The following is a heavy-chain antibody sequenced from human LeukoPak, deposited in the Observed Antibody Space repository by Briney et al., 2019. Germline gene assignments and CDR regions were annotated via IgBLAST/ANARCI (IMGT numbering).Heavy chain of an antibody. V-gene: IGHV4-4*07. D-gene: IGHD5-12*01. J-gene: IGHJ4*02. CDR2: IYSSGNN. CDR3: AREPTSGREPTSGRPLDY. CDR1: GGSISGYF. Sequence: ETLSLACTVSGGSISGYFWSWIRQPAGKGLEWIGRIYSSGNNNYNPSLKSRVTMSLDTSKNHLSLNLSSVTAADTAVYYCAREPTSGREPTSGRPLDYWGQGTLVTVSS.